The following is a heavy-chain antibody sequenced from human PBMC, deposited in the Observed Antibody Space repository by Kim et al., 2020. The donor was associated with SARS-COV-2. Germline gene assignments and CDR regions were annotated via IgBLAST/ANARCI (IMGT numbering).Heavy chain of an antibody. V-gene: IGHV4-61*02. CDR3: ARGDHKPPHWYFDL. Sequence: SETLSLTCTVSGGSISSGSYYWSWIRQPAGKGLEWIGRIYTSGSTNYNPSLKSRVTISVDTSKNQFSLKLSSVTAADTAVYYCARGDHKPPHWYFDLWGRGTLVTVSS. CDR2: IYTSGST. CDR1: GGSISSGSYY. J-gene: IGHJ2*01.